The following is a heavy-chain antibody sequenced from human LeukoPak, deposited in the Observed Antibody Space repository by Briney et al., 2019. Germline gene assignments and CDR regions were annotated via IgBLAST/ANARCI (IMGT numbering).Heavy chain of an antibody. CDR3: ASYTGYSYGRSVY. V-gene: IGHV4-39*01. Sequence: SETLSLTCTVSGGSISSSSYYWGWIRQPPGKGLEWIGSIYYSGSTYYNPSLKSRVTISVDTSKNQFSLKLSSVTAADTAVYYCASYTGYSYGRSVYWGQGTLVTVSS. D-gene: IGHD5-18*01. J-gene: IGHJ4*02. CDR2: IYYSGST. CDR1: GGSISSSSYY.